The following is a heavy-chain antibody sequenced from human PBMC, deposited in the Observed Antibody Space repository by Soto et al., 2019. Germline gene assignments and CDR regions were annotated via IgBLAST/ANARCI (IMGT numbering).Heavy chain of an antibody. V-gene: IGHV3-74*01. CDR3: ARDGYTYGYGAMDV. CDR1: GFTFRSYW. J-gene: IGHJ6*02. Sequence: EVRLVESGGGLVQPGGSLRLSCAASGFTFRSYWMHWVRQAPGKGLVWVSRINRDESSTNYADSVKGRFTISRDNAKNTLYLQMNSLRAEDTAVYYCARDGYTYGYGAMDVWGQGTTVTVSS. CDR2: INRDESST. D-gene: IGHD5-18*01.